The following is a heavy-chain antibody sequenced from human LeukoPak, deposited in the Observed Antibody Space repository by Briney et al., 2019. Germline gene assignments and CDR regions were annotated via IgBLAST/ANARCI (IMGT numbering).Heavy chain of an antibody. CDR3: ARDSSAAGYNWFDP. Sequence: ASVKVSCKASGYTFTGYYMHWVRQAPGQGLGWMGWINPNSGGTNYAQKFQGRVTMTRDTSISTAYMELSRLRSDDTAVYYCARDSSAAGYNWFDPWGQGTLVTVSS. CDR2: INPNSGGT. V-gene: IGHV1-2*02. D-gene: IGHD6-13*01. CDR1: GYTFTGYY. J-gene: IGHJ5*02.